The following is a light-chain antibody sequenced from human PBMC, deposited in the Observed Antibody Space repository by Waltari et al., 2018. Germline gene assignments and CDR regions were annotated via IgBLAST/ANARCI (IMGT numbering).Light chain of an antibody. CDR1: RIVSSK. Sequence: EIVMTQSPATLSVSPGERATLSCRASRIVSSKLVWYQQKPGQAPRLLINGASTRATGIPARFSGSGSGTEFTLTISSLEPEDFAVYYCQQRSNWPVFTFGPGTKVDIK. CDR3: QQRSNWPVFT. J-gene: IGKJ3*01. V-gene: IGKV3-11*01. CDR2: GAS.